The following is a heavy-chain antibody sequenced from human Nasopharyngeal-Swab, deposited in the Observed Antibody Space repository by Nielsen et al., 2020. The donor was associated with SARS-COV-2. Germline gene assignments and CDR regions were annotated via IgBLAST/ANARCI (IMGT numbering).Heavy chain of an antibody. D-gene: IGHD3-3*01. J-gene: IGHJ6*02. CDR1: GGSISSSSYY. CDR3: ARAEGITIFGVVMDYYYGMDV. CDR2: IYYSGST. Sequence: LRLSCTVSGGSISSSSYYWGWIRQPPGKGLEWIGSIYYSGSTYYNPSLKSRVTISVDTSKNQFSLKLSSVTAADTAVYYCARAEGITIFGVVMDYYYGMDVWGQGTTVTVSS. V-gene: IGHV4-39*07.